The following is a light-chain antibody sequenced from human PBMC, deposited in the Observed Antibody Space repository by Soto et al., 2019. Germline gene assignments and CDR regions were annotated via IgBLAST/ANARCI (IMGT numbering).Light chain of an antibody. CDR1: QSVSSN. CDR2: GAS. J-gene: IGKJ2*01. V-gene: IGKV3-15*01. CDR3: QQYNNWPPKYT. Sequence: EIVMTQSPAPLSVSPGERATLSCRAGQSVSSNLAWYQQKPGQAPRLLIYGASTRATGIPARFSGSGSGTEFTLTISSLQSEDFAVYYCQQYNNWPPKYTFGQGTKLEIK.